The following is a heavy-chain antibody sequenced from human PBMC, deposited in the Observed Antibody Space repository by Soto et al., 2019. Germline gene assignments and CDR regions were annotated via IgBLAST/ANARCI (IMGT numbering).Heavy chain of an antibody. CDR2: ISGSGNYT. V-gene: IGHV3-21*01. J-gene: IGHJ4*02. D-gene: IGHD4-4*01. CDR1: GFTFSSYS. Sequence: AGSLRLSCAASGFTFSSYSMNWVRQAPWKGLEWVSSISGSGNYTHYADFLRGRFTISRDNAKTSLYLQMNSLRAEDTAVYYCAREGINNYNEYYFDSWGQGTVVTVSS. CDR3: AREGINNYNEYYFDS.